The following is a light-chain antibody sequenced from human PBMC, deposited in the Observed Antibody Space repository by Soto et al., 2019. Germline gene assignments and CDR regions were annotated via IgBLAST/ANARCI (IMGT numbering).Light chain of an antibody. Sequence: EIVMTQSPATLSVSPGERATLSCRASRNINRKLAWYQQKPGQAPRLLISGASTRATGIPARFSGSGSGTEFTLTISSLQSEDFAVYYCQQYYDYPPLIFGGVTTVEIK. CDR2: GAS. CDR3: QQYYDYPPLI. V-gene: IGKV3-15*01. CDR1: RNINRK. J-gene: IGKJ4*01.